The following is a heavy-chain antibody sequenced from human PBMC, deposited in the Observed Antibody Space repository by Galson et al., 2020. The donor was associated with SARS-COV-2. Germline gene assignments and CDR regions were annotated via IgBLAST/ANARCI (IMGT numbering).Heavy chain of an antibody. CDR2: IYTSGTT. V-gene: IGHV4-4*07. Sequence: SETLSLTCTVSGGSIGSYYWSWIRQPAGKGLEWIGRIYTSGTTNYNPSLTGRLSMSVDKSKNQFSLRLSSVTAADTAVYYCARVVSFGNRGVVDHFDSWGLRTLVTVSS. J-gene: IGHJ4*02. CDR3: ARVVSFGNRGVVDHFDS. CDR1: GGSIGSYY. D-gene: IGHD3-10*01.